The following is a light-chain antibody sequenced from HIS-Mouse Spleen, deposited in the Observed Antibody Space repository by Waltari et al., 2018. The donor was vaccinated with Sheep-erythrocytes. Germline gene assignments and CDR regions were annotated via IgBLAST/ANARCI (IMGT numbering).Light chain of an antibody. CDR3: CSYAGSSTPWV. Sequence: QSALTQPASVSGSPGQSITISCTGTSSDVGSYNLVSWYQQHPGKAPKLMIYEGSKRPSGVSNVFSGSKSGNTASLTISGLQAEDEADYYCCSYAGSSTPWVFGGGTKLTVL. CDR2: EGS. J-gene: IGLJ3*02. CDR1: SSDVGSYNL. V-gene: IGLV2-23*01.